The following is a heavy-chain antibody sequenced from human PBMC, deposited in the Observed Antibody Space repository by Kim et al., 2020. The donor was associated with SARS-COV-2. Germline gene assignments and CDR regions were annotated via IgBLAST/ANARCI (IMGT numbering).Heavy chain of an antibody. CDR2: ISWNSGNI. J-gene: IGHJ3*02. Sequence: GGSLRLSCAASGFTFRDYDMHWVRQAPGKGLEWVSGISWNSGNIGYADSVKGRFTISRNNAKNSLYLQMNSLRAEDTALYYCAKHLSDAFDIWGQGTMVTVSS. CDR3: AKHLSDAFDI. CDR1: GFTFRDYD. V-gene: IGHV3-9*01.